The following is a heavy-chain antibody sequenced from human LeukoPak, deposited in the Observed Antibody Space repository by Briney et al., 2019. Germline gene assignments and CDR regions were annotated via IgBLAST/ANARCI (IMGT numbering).Heavy chain of an antibody. CDR1: GFSVSKSY. D-gene: IGHD6-6*01. CDR3: VTRIAATY. CDR2: IYTGGNT. V-gene: IGHV3-66*01. J-gene: IGHJ4*02. Sequence: GGSLRLSCAASGFSVSKSYMSWVRQTPGRGLEWVSLIYTGGNTYYADSVKGRFTTSRDQSKNTLYLQMNSLRGEDTALYYCVTRIAATYWGQGALVTVSS.